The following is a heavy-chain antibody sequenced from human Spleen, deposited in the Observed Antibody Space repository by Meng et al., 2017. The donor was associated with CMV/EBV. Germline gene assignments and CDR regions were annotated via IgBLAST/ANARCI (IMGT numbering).Heavy chain of an antibody. Sequence: AQLAEARPGLGQLSWTLHLTSPVPDGSISSYCWSWIRQPAGKGLEWIGRIYTSGSTNYNPSLKSRVTMSVDTSKNQFSLKLSSVTAADTAVYYCASSTFYDYFDYWGQGTLVTVSS. CDR3: ASSTFYDYFDY. J-gene: IGHJ4*02. D-gene: IGHD2/OR15-2a*01. CDR2: IYTSGST. CDR1: DGSISSYC. V-gene: IGHV4-4*07.